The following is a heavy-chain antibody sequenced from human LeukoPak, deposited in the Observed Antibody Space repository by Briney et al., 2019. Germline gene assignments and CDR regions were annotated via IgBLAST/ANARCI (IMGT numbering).Heavy chain of an antibody. Sequence: GSLRLSCAASGFTFSSYAMSWVRQAPGKGLEWIGSIYYSGSTYYNPSLKSRVTISVDTSKNQFSLKLSSVTAADTAVYYCARERYYYYYMDVWGKGTTVTVSS. CDR3: ARERYYYYYMDV. V-gene: IGHV4-39*07. CDR1: GFTFSSYA. CDR2: IYYSGST. J-gene: IGHJ6*03.